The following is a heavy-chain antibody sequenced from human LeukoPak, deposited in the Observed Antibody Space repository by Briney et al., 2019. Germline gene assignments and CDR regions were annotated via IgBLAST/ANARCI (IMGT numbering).Heavy chain of an antibody. D-gene: IGHD3-9*01. CDR1: GFTFSSYE. CDR2: ISSGGST. J-gene: IGHJ4*02. Sequence: GGSLRLSCAASGFTFSSYEMNWVRQAPGKGLEWVSYISSGGSTYYADSVKGRFTISRDNSKNTLYLQMNSLRAEDTAVYYCANLETYYDILTGYSTNNYFDYWGQGTLVTVSS. CDR3: ANLETYYDILTGYSTNNYFDY. V-gene: IGHV3-23*01.